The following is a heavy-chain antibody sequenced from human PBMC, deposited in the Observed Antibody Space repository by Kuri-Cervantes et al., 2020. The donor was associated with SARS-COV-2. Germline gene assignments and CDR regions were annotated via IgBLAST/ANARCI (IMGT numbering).Heavy chain of an antibody. CDR3: ARSGYYSRGVTYYYMDV. CDR2: IYYSGST. J-gene: IGHJ6*03. D-gene: IGHD3-22*01. V-gene: IGHV4-59*12. Sequence: GSLRLSCTVSGGSISSYYWSWIRQPPGQGLEWLGYIYYSGSTKYNPSLESRVTISLDTSRNQFSLELSSVTAADSAVYYCARSGYYSRGVTYYYMDVWDKGTTVTVSS. CDR1: GGSISSYY.